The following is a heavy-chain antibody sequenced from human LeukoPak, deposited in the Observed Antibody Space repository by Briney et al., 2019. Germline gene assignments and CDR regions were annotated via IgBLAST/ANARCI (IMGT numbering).Heavy chain of an antibody. V-gene: IGHV3-23*01. CDR1: GFTFNIYA. CDR3: AKDRPNYFETNGHYYRRDGDY. CDR2: ISSKSDYT. Sequence: GGSLRLSCAASGFTFNIYAMSWVRQSPKKGLEWVSSISSKSDYTFYAASVRGRFTISRGNSRNTLYLQMNSLTAEDTAIYYCAKDRPNYFETNGHYYRRDGDYWGQGILVTVSS. D-gene: IGHD3-22*01. J-gene: IGHJ4*02.